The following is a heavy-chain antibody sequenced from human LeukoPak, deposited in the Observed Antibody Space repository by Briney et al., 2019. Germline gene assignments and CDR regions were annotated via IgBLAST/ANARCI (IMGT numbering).Heavy chain of an antibody. CDR3: AKVFGYSYADGFDY. CDR2: ISWNSGSI. D-gene: IGHD5-18*01. J-gene: IGHJ4*02. CDR1: GFTFDDYA. V-gene: IGHV3-9*01. Sequence: GGSLRLSCAASGFTFDDYAMHWVRQAPGKGLEWVSGISWNSGSIGYADSVKGRFTISRDNAKNSLYLQMNSLRAEDTALYYCAKVFGYSYADGFDYWGQGTLVTVSS.